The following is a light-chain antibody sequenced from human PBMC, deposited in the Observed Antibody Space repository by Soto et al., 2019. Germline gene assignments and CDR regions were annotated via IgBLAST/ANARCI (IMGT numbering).Light chain of an antibody. V-gene: IGLV2-14*01. CDR3: SSYTSSAIV. J-gene: IGLJ2*01. CDR2: EVS. Sequence: QSVLTQPASVSGSPGQSITISCSGSSSDIGGYNYVSWYQQHPGKPPKLMIFEVSSRPSGISNRFSGSKSGSTASLTISGLQAEDEADYYCSSYTSSAIVFGGGTKLTVL. CDR1: SSDIGGYNY.